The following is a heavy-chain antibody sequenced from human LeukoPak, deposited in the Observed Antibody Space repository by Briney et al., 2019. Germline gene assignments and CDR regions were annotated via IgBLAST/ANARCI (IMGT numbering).Heavy chain of an antibody. D-gene: IGHD2-15*01. V-gene: IGHV3-48*02. CDR1: GFTFSNYN. Sequence: GGSLRLSCAASGFTFSNYNMNWVRQAPGKGLEWVSYITSRSSSIYCADSVKGRFTISRDNAQNSLYLQMNSLRDEDTAVYYCARDGCSGGSCYSNWFDPWGQGTLVTVSS. CDR2: ITSRSSSI. J-gene: IGHJ5*02. CDR3: ARDGCSGGSCYSNWFDP.